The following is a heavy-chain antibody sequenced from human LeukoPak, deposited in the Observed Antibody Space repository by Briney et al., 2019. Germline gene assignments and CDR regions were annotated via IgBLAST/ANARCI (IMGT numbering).Heavy chain of an antibody. CDR2: INHSGST. CDR3: AGSIAARPRVHLIDY. Sequence: PSETLSLTCAVYGGSFSGYYWSWIRQPPGKGLEWIGEINHSGSTNYNPSLKSRVTISVDTSKNQFSLKLSSVTAADTAVYYCAGSIAARPRVHLIDYWSQGTLVTVSS. V-gene: IGHV4-34*01. J-gene: IGHJ4*02. CDR1: GGSFSGYY. D-gene: IGHD6-6*01.